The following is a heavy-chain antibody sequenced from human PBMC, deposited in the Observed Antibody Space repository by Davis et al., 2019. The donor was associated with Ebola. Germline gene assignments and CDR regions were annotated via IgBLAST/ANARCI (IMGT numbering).Heavy chain of an antibody. J-gene: IGHJ5*02. CDR1: CAAISRGSHY. V-gene: IGHV4-31*03. Sequence: PSETLSLTCSVSCAAISRGSHYWSWSRQHSGKGLEWIGYIYYSGSTYYNPSLKSRVTISVDTSKNQFSLKLSSVTAADTALYYCAGGVVVADTHRPERRNWFDPWGQGTLVTVSA. D-gene: IGHD2-15*01. CDR3: AGGVVVADTHRPERRNWFDP. CDR2: IYYSGST.